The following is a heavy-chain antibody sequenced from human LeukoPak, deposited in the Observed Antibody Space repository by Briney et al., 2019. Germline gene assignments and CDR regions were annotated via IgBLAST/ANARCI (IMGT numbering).Heavy chain of an antibody. D-gene: IGHD4-17*01. CDR3: ASHDYGDYYYYMDV. J-gene: IGHJ6*03. CDR2: INHSGST. Sequence: PSETLSLTCAVYGGSFSGYYWSWIRQPPGKGLEWIGEINHSGSTNYNPSLKSRVTISVDTSKNQFSLKLSSVTAADTAVYYCASHDYGDYYYYMDVWGKGTTATVSS. CDR1: GGSFSGYY. V-gene: IGHV4-34*01.